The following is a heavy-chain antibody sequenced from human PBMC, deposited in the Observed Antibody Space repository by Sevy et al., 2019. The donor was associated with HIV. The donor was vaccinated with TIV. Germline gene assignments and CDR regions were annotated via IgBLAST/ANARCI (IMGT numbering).Heavy chain of an antibody. D-gene: IGHD2-15*01. V-gene: IGHV3-30*18. CDR2: ISHDGSLK. Sequence: GGSLRLSCAASGFIFTNYGMHWVRQAPGKGLEWVAVISHDGSLKYYADSVRGRVTISRDSSKITVSLQMNSLRLEDTAVYYCAKGSRATGSAFDIWGQGTMVTVSS. CDR1: GFIFTNYG. J-gene: IGHJ3*02. CDR3: AKGSRATGSAFDI.